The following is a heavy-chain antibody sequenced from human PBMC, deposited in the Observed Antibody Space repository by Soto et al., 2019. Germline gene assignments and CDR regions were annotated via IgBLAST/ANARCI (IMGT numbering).Heavy chain of an antibody. CDR1: GFTFGSYW. J-gene: IGHJ4*02. CDR2: IKWDASEK. V-gene: IGHV3-7*03. Sequence: PGGSLGLSSASSGFTFGSYWMSWVRQAPGKGLEWLATIKWDASEKKYVDSVKGRFTMSRDNAKNSLYLQMNSLRAEDTAVYYCAKADPPGYSSGWSEFDYWGQGTLVTVSS. CDR3: AKADPPGYSSGWSEFDY. D-gene: IGHD6-19*01.